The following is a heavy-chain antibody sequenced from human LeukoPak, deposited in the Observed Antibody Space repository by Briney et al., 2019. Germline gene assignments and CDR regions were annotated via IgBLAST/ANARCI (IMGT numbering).Heavy chain of an antibody. J-gene: IGHJ4*02. D-gene: IGHD3-22*01. Sequence: ASVKVSCKASGYTFTSYGISWVRQAPGQGLEWMGWISAYNGNTNYAQKLQGRVTMTTDTSTSTAYMELRSLRSDDTAVYYCARDARYCDSSGSKGRFEYWGQGTLATVSS. V-gene: IGHV1-18*01. CDR3: ARDARYCDSSGSKGRFEY. CDR2: ISAYNGNT. CDR1: GYTFTSYG.